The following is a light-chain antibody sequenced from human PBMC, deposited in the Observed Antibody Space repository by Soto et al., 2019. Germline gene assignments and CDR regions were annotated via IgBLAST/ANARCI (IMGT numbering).Light chain of an antibody. Sequence: EMLLTQSPGTLSLSPGETATLSCRASQSVRNNYLAWYQQRPAQPPRLLMYEAATRASGIPDRFSGSVSGTDFTRTIRRLEPEEFALYFCQQYETSPVTFGGGTKVEI. CDR1: QSVRNNY. CDR3: QQYETSPVT. CDR2: EAA. J-gene: IGKJ4*01. V-gene: IGKV3-20*01.